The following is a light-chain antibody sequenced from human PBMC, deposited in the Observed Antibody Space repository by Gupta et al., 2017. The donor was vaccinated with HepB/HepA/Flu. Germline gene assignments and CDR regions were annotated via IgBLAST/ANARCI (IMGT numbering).Light chain of an antibody. J-gene: IGKJ4*01. CDR1: QSVSSY. CDR2: DAS. Sequence: EIVLTQSPATLSLSPGERATLSCRASQSVSSYLAWYQQKPGQAPRLLIYDASNRDTGIPARFSGSGSGKDLTLTISSREQEDFAVYYCQQRRNWPPLTFGGGTKVEIK. V-gene: IGKV3-11*01. CDR3: QQRRNWPPLT.